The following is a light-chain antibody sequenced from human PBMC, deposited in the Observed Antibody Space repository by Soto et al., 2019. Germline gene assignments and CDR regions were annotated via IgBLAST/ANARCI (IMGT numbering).Light chain of an antibody. CDR2: DAS. J-gene: IGKJ1*01. Sequence: EIVLTQSPGTLSLSPGERATLSCRASQSVRSSYLAWYQQKPGQAPRLLIYDASSRATGIPDRFSGSGSGTDFSLTISRLEPDDFAVYYCQQSGTFGQGTKVEI. CDR3: QQSGT. CDR1: QSVRSSY. V-gene: IGKV3-20*01.